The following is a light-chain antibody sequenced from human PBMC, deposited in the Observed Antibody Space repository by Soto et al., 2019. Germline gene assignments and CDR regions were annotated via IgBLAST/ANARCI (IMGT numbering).Light chain of an antibody. Sequence: QSALTQPASVSGSPGQSITISCTGTSSDVGAYNFVSWYQQYPGKAPKVMIYEVNNRPSGVSNRFSGSKSGNTASLTISGLQAEDEPDYYCSSFTRSSTYVFGSGTKLTVL. CDR3: SSFTRSSTYV. CDR1: SSDVGAYNF. J-gene: IGLJ1*01. V-gene: IGLV2-14*01. CDR2: EVN.